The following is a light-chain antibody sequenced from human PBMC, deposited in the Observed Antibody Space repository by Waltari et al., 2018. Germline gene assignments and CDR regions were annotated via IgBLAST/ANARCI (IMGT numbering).Light chain of an antibody. CDR2: WAS. V-gene: IGKV4-1*01. J-gene: IGKJ1*01. Sequence: DIVMTQSPDSLAVSLGERATINCTSSQTVLYSANNKNYLTGYQHKPGQPPKLLISWASIRESGVPDRVTGSGSGTDFTLTISSLQAEDVAVYYCQQHYTTPWTFGQGTKVEIK. CDR3: QQHYTTPWT. CDR1: QTVLYSANNKNY.